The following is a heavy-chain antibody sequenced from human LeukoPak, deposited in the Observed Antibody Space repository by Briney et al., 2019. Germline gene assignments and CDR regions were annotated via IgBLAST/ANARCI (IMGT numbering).Heavy chain of an antibody. CDR1: GYTFTSYG. D-gene: IGHD3-22*01. CDR2: ISAYNGNT. V-gene: IGHV1-18*01. CDR3: ARDHVYYDSSGYIN. J-gene: IGHJ4*02. Sequence: ASVKVSCKASGYTFTSYGISWVRQAPGQGLEWMGWISAYNGNTNYAQKLQGRVTMTTDTSTSTAYMELRSLRSDDTAVYYCARDHVYYDSSGYINWGQGTLVTVSS.